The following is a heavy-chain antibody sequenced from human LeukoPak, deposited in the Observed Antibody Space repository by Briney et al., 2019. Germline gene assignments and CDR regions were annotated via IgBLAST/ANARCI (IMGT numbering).Heavy chain of an antibody. CDR2: IYYSGST. V-gene: IGHV4-59*12. CDR1: GGSISSYY. D-gene: IGHD5-12*01. CDR3: ARDPGYPNAFDI. J-gene: IGHJ3*02. Sequence: PSETLSLTCTVSGGSISSYYWSWIRQPPGKGLEWIGYIYYSGSTNYNPSLKSRVTISVDTSKNQFSLKLSSVTAADTAVYYCARDPGYPNAFDIWGQGTMVTVSS.